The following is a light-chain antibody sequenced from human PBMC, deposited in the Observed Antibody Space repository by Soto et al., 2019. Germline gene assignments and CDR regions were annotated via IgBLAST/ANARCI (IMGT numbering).Light chain of an antibody. J-gene: IGLJ2*01. CDR3: AAWDDSLNGLV. V-gene: IGLV1-44*01. CDR1: RSNIAVNS. Sequence: QSVLTQPPSASGTPGQRVTISCSGARSNIAVNSVDWYQQLPGTAPKVLIYANNQRPSGVPDRFSGSKSGTSASLAINGLHSDDEAHYFCAAWDDSLNGLVFGGGTKVTVL. CDR2: ANN.